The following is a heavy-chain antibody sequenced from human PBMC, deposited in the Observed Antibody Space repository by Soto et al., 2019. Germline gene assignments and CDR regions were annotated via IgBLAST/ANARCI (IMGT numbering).Heavy chain of an antibody. CDR3: ARGSIAAAGTGGAFHY. J-gene: IGHJ4*02. D-gene: IGHD6-13*01. CDR2: INPNSGGT. V-gene: IGHV1-2*04. Sequence: ASVKVSCKASGYTFTSYAMHWVRQAPGQRLEWMGWINPNSGGTNYAQKFQGWVTMTRDTSISTAYMELSRLRSDDTAVYYCARGSIAAAGTGGAFHYWGQGTLVTVSS. CDR1: GYTFTSYA.